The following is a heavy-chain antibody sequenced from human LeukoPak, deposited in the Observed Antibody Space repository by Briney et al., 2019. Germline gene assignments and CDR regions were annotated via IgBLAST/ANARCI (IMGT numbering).Heavy chain of an antibody. J-gene: IGHJ4*02. CDR2: IYTSGST. CDR1: GGSISSSSHY. Sequence: PSETLSLTCTVSGGSISSSSHYWGWIRQPAGKGLEWIGRIYTSGSTNYNPSLKSRVTMSVDTSKNQISLKLSSVTAADTAVYYCAREIGDYYDSSGYRTYYFDYWGQGTLVTVSS. V-gene: IGHV4-61*02. CDR3: AREIGDYYDSSGYRTYYFDY. D-gene: IGHD3-22*01.